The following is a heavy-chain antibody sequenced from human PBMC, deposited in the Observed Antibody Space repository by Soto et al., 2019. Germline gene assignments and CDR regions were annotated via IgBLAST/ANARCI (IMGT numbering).Heavy chain of an antibody. CDR3: LREASGWYPRGYLHF. CDR2: ISGSGGRA. Sequence: GGSLRLSCAASGFSFSNYAMNWVRQAPGKGLEWVSVISGSGGRASYADSLQGRFTISRDNSNNTLYLQMNGLRAEETAIYSCLREASGWYPRGYLHFWGRGTIGTVSS. J-gene: IGHJ3*01. D-gene: IGHD6-19*01. CDR1: GFSFSNYA. V-gene: IGHV3-23*01.